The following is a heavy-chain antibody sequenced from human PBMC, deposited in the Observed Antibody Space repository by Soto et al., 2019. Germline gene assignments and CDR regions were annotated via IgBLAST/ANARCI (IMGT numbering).Heavy chain of an antibody. J-gene: IGHJ4*02. Sequence: PXGSLSLSCVASGFTFGSRALSWVRQAPGEGLEWVSTITDTGGDAKYADSVRGRFTISRDNSKNTLHLQMSSLRAEDSAVYYCARGSTDSYPGSRIFDFWGRGTRVTVSS. D-gene: IGHD3-10*01. CDR2: ITDTGGDA. V-gene: IGHV3-23*01. CDR3: ARGSTDSYPGSRIFDF. CDR1: GFTFGSRA.